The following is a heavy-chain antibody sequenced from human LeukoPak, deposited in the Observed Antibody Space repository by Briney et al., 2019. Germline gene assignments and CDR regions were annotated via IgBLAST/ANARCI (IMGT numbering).Heavy chain of an antibody. D-gene: IGHD3-22*01. CDR2: INPNSGGT. V-gene: IGHV1-2*02. J-gene: IGHJ4*02. CDR1: GYTFTGYY. CDR3: AATRNYYDSRWDY. Sequence: ASVKVSCKASGYTFTGYYMHWVRQAPGQGLEWMGWINPNSGGTNYAQKFQGRVTMTRDTSISTAYMELSRLRSDDTAVYYCAATRNYYDSRWDYWGQGTLVTVSS.